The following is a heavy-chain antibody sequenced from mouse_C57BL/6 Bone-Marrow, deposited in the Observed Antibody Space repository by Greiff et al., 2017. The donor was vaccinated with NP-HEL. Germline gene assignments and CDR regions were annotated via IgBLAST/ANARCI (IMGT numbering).Heavy chain of an antibody. CDR3: ARERGFAY. CDR2: ISDGGSYT. CDR1: GFTFSSYA. J-gene: IGHJ3*01. Sequence: EVKLEESGGGLVKPGGSLKLSCAASGFTFSSYAMSWVRQTPEKRLEWVATISDGGSYTYYPDNVKGRFTISRDNAKNNLYLQMSHLKSEDTAMYYCARERGFAYWGQGTLVTVSA. V-gene: IGHV5-4*01.